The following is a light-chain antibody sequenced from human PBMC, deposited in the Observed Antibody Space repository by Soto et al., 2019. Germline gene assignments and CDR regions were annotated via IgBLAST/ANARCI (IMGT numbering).Light chain of an antibody. CDR2: GAS. Sequence: EIVLTQSPGTLSLSPGERATLSCRASQSVSSSFLAWYQQKPGQAPRLLIYGASSRATGIPDRFSGSGSGSDFILTIIRIETEDFAVYYCQQNDSSPLPFGGGTKVEIK. CDR3: QQNDSSPLP. J-gene: IGKJ4*01. CDR1: QSVSSSF. V-gene: IGKV3-20*01.